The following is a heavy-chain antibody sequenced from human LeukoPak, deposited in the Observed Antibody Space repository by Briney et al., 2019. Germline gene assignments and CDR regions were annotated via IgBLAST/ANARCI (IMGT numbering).Heavy chain of an antibody. CDR2: ISGSGAST. D-gene: IGHD4-17*01. V-gene: IGHV3-23*01. CDR1: GFTFSSYA. J-gene: IGHJ4*02. CDR3: ARAPITVTTYFDY. Sequence: PGGSLRLSCAASGFTFSSYAMSWVRQAPGKGLEWVSGISGSGASTYYADSVKGRFTISRDNSKNTLYLQMNSLRAEDTAVYYCARAPITVTTYFDYWGQGTLVTVSS.